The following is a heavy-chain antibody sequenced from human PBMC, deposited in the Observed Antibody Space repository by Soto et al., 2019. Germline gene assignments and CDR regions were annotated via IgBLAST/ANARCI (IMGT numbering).Heavy chain of an antibody. Sequence: SETLSLTCDVTGGSSRGNNWWSWVRQPPGKGLEWIGYIYYSGSTYYNPSLKSRVTISVDRSKNQFSLELSSVTAADTAVYYCASITIFGVVQPYYMDVWGKGTTVTVS. CDR1: GGSSRGNNW. D-gene: IGHD3-3*01. CDR3: ASITIFGVVQPYYMDV. V-gene: IGHV4-4*02. CDR2: IYYSGST. J-gene: IGHJ6*03.